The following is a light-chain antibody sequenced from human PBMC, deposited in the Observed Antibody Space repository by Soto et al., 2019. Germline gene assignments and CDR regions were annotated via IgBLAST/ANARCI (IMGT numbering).Light chain of an antibody. Sequence: DLQMTQSPSTLSASVGDRVTITCRASQSISSWLAWYQQKPGKAPKLLIYKASSLESGVPSRFSGSGSGTEFTLTISSLQPDDFATYYYQQYNSYWTFGQGTKVEIK. CDR3: QQYNSYWT. J-gene: IGKJ1*01. CDR1: QSISSW. V-gene: IGKV1-5*03. CDR2: KAS.